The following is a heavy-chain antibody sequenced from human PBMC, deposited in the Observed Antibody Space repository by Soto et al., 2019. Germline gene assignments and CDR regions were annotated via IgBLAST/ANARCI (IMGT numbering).Heavy chain of an antibody. CDR2: INPSGGST. D-gene: IGHD2-2*01. V-gene: IGHV1-46*01. CDR3: ARDLGPIPATGHYYYYGMDV. Sequence: ASVKVSCKTSGGTFSSYAISWVRQAPGQGLEWMGIINPSGGSTSYAQKFQGRVTMTRDTSTSTVYMELSSLRSEDTAVYYCARDLGPIPATGHYYYYGMDVWGQGTTVTVS. J-gene: IGHJ6*02. CDR1: GGTFSSYA.